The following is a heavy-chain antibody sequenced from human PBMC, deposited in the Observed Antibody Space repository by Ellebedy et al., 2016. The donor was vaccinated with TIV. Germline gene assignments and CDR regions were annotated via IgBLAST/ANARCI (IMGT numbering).Heavy chain of an antibody. J-gene: IGHJ4*02. CDR1: GASMTSYY. V-gene: IGHV4-39*01. D-gene: IGHD2/OR15-2a*01. CDR2: IYYSGST. CDR3: ARLGHPFPLDY. Sequence: SETLSLTXSVSGASMTSYYWGWIRQPPGKGLEWIGSIYYSGSTYYNPSLKSRVTISVDTSKNQFSLKLSSVTAADTAVYYCARLGHPFPLDYWGQGTLVTVSS.